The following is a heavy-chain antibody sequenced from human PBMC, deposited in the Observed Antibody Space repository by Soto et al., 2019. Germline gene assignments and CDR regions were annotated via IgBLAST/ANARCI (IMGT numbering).Heavy chain of an antibody. Sequence: SETLSLTCTVSDGSISSYYWGWIRQPPGKGLEWIGYIYYSGSTNYNPSLKSRVTISVDTSKNQFSLKLSSVTAADTAVYYCARRKQLAHYYYYYMDVWGKGTTVTVSS. CDR1: DGSISSYY. CDR3: ARRKQLAHYYYYYMDV. V-gene: IGHV4-59*08. CDR2: IYYSGST. J-gene: IGHJ6*03. D-gene: IGHD6-6*01.